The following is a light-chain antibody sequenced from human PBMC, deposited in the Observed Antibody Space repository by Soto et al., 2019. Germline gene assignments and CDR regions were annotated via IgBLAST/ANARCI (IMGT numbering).Light chain of an antibody. J-gene: IGKJ2*01. Sequence: DIWMIRSPLSLPVTPGEPASISCRSSQSLLHSNGYNYLDWYLQKPGQSPQLLIYLGSNRASGVPDRFSGSGSGTDFTLKISRVEAEDVGVYYCMQALQTPPHTFGQGTKLEIK. CDR1: QSLLHSNGYNY. CDR2: LGS. CDR3: MQALQTPPHT. V-gene: IGKV2-28*01.